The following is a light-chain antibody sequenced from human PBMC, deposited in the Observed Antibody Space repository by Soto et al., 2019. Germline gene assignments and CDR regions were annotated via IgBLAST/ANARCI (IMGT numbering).Light chain of an antibody. CDR1: QRVSNNY. Sequence: ENVLTQSPGTLSLSPGDRASLSCRASQRVSNNYLAWHQQRPGQAPRLLIFGASNRATGVPDRFTGSASGTDFTLTISRLQPEDFALYFCQQYASSPVTFGGGTKVEI. CDR2: GAS. V-gene: IGKV3-20*01. J-gene: IGKJ4*01. CDR3: QQYASSPVT.